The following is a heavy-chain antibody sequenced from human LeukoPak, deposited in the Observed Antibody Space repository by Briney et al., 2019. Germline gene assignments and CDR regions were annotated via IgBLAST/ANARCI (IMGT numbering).Heavy chain of an antibody. V-gene: IGHV5-51*01. Sequence: GESLKISCKGSGYTFDTYWVGWVRQMPGQGLEWMGIIHPGDSDTRYNPSFQGQVTISADKSTSTAFLQWTSLKVSDTAIYYCARHQYFGFVAGPRGAFDIWGQGTMVTVSS. CDR1: GYTFDTYW. CDR3: ARHQYFGFVAGPRGAFDI. D-gene: IGHD6-19*01. CDR2: IHPGDSDT. J-gene: IGHJ3*02.